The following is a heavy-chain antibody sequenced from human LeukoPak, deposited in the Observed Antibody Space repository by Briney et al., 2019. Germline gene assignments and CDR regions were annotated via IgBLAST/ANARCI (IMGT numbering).Heavy chain of an antibody. J-gene: IGHJ4*02. Sequence: PGGSLRLSSATSVVTYSTYSIGWVRQAPGRGLEWVSVISGGGYIVYADSVKGRFTISRDNSENTVYLQMNSLRAEATAICYCASERDRHTDVADHFDHWGQGTLVTVSS. D-gene: IGHD5-18*01. CDR1: VVTYSTYS. CDR2: ISGGGYI. V-gene: IGHV3-23*01. CDR3: ASERDRHTDVADHFDH.